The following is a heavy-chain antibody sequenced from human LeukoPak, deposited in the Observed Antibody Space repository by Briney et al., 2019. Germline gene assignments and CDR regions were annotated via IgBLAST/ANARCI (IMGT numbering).Heavy chain of an antibody. CDR3: AREGCGSGGSCYSNWFDP. CDR1: GFTFSSYA. D-gene: IGHD2-15*01. CDR2: IYYSGST. J-gene: IGHJ5*02. V-gene: IGHV4-30-4*08. Sequence: LRLSCAASGFTFSSYAMSWIRQPPGKGLEWIGYIYYSGSTYYNPSLKSRVTISVDTSKNQFSLKLSSVTAADTAVYYCAREGCGSGGSCYSNWFDPWGQGTLVTVSS.